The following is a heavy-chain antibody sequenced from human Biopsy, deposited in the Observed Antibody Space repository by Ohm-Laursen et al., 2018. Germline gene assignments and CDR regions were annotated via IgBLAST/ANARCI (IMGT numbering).Heavy chain of an antibody. CDR2: INPNNGGT. CDR3: ARLAYSEYKRDPLDV. CDR1: GYNFNAYY. D-gene: IGHD5-18*01. V-gene: IGHV1-2*02. J-gene: IGHJ3*01. Sequence: SVKVSCNASGYNFNAYYMQWVRQAPGQGLEWMGWINPNNGGTNYAHKFQGRVTMTRDTSISTAYMHLSGLTSDDTAVYYCARLAYSEYKRDPLDVWGQGTMVTVSS.